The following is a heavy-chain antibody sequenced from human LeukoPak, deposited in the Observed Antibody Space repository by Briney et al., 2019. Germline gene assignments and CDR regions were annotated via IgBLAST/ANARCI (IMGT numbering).Heavy chain of an antibody. CDR1: GFTFSNAW. V-gene: IGHV3-15*01. D-gene: IGHD2-8*01. CDR3: TTGGYCTNGVCPRFDP. Sequence: GGSLRLSCAASGFTFSNAWMSWVRKAPGKGLEWVGRSKSKTDGRTTDYTAPVKGRSTISRDDSKSTLYMQMNSLKTEDTAVYYCTTGGYCTNGVCPRFDPWGQGTLVTVSS. J-gene: IGHJ5*02. CDR2: SKSKTDGRTT.